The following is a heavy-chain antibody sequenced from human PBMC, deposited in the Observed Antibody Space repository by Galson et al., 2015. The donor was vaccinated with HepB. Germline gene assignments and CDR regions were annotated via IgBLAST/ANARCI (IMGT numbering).Heavy chain of an antibody. Sequence: SETLSLTCTVSGGSISSSSYYWGWIRQPPGKGLEWIGSIYYSGSTYYNPSLKSRVTISVDTSKNQFSLKLSSVTAADTAVYYCALGPIAVAGSCYFDLWGRGTLVTVSS. D-gene: IGHD6-19*01. J-gene: IGHJ2*01. CDR1: GGSISSSSYY. CDR3: ALGPIAVAGSCYFDL. CDR2: IYYSGST. V-gene: IGHV4-39*01.